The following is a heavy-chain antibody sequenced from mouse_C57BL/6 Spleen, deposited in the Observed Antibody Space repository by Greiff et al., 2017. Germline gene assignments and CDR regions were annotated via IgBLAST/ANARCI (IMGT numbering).Heavy chain of an antibody. D-gene: IGHD4-1*01. CDR3: APQTGTYAMDY. V-gene: IGHV1-55*01. CDR1: GYTFTSYW. J-gene: IGHJ4*01. Sequence: QVQLQQPGAELVKPGASVKMSCKASGYTFTSYWITWVKQRPGQGLGWIGDIVPGSGSTNYNEKFKGKATLSVDTSSSTAYMQLSSLTSEDSAVYYCAPQTGTYAMDYRGQGTSVTVSS. CDR2: IVPGSGST.